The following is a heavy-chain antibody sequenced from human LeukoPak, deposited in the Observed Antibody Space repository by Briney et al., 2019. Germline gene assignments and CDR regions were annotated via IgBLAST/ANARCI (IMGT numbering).Heavy chain of an antibody. Sequence: GGSLRLSCAASGFTFSSYSMNWVRQAPGKGLEWVSSISSSSSYIYYADSVKGRFTISRDNAKNSLYLQMNSLRAEDTAVYYCARDRHYYGSSGYSIDPFDIWGQGTMVTVSS. V-gene: IGHV3-21*04. D-gene: IGHD3-22*01. CDR2: ISSSSSYI. CDR3: ARDRHYYGSSGYSIDPFDI. CDR1: GFTFSSYS. J-gene: IGHJ3*02.